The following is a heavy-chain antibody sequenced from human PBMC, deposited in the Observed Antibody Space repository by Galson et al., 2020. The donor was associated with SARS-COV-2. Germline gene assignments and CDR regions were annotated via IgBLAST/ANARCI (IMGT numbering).Heavy chain of an antibody. CDR1: GGSLSSGGYS. J-gene: IGHJ3*02. CDR3: ARGIGYGDVPTDAFDI. V-gene: IGHV4-30-2*01. D-gene: IGHD4-17*01. CDR2: IYHRGSL. Sequence: SETLSLTCAVSGGSLSSGGYSWRWIRQQPGKGLEWIGYIYHRGSLYYNPSIKSRVTISVDRSKNQFSLKLSYVTAADTAVYYCARGIGYGDVPTDAFDIWGQGTMVTVSS.